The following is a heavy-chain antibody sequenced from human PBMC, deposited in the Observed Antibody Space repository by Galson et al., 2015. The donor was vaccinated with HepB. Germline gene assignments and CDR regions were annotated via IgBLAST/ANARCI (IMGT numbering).Heavy chain of an antibody. V-gene: IGHV1-69*13. CDR1: GGSFSGYA. D-gene: IGHD2-2*02. CDR3: TRDSVGEQCSTTGCYNDY. CDR2: IIPMFGTT. J-gene: IGHJ4*02. Sequence: SVKVSCKASGGSFSGYAISWVRQAPGHGLEWMGVIIPMFGTTIYGQNFQGRVTISADESTSTAYMELSSLTSADTAVYYCTRDSVGEQCSTTGCYNDYWGQGTLVTVSS.